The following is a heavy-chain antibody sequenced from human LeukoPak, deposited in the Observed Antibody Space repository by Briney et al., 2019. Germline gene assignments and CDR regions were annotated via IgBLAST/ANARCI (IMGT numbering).Heavy chain of an antibody. J-gene: IGHJ4*02. CDR3: ARSLRSPRYCIDDTCYFDY. CDR1: GFTFSYYG. CDR2: ISGLGDNT. V-gene: IGHV3-23*01. D-gene: IGHD2-15*01. Sequence: GGSLRLSCIASGFTFSYYGMNWVRQAPGKGLEWVSGISGLGDNTYYVDSVKGRFTISRDNAKNTQYLQINSLRVEDTAVYYCARSLRSPRYCIDDTCYFDYWGQGTLVTVSS.